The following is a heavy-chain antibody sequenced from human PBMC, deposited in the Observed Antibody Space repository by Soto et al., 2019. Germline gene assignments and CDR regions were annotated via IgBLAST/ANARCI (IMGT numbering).Heavy chain of an antibody. D-gene: IGHD1-20*01. CDR2: ISGSGGST. J-gene: IGHJ6*02. Sequence: PGGSLRLSCAASGFTFSSYAMSWVRQAPGKGLEWVSAISGSGGSTYYADSVKGRFTISRDNSKNTLYLQMNSLRAEDTAVYYYAKDLITGPRAYYYGMDVWGQGTTVTVSS. CDR1: GFTFSSYA. CDR3: AKDLITGPRAYYYGMDV. V-gene: IGHV3-23*01.